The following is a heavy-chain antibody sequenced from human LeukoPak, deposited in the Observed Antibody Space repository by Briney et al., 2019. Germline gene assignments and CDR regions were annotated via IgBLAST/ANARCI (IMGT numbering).Heavy chain of an antibody. Sequence: ASVKVSCKASGYTFTSYAMNWVRQAPGQGLEWMGWINTNTGNPTYAQGFTGRFVFSLDTSVSTAYLQISSLKAEDTAVYYCARLTSGLYGDYGVSWFDPWGQGTLVTVSS. D-gene: IGHD4-17*01. CDR3: ARLTSGLYGDYGVSWFDP. V-gene: IGHV7-4-1*02. J-gene: IGHJ5*02. CDR2: INTNTGNP. CDR1: GYTFTSYA.